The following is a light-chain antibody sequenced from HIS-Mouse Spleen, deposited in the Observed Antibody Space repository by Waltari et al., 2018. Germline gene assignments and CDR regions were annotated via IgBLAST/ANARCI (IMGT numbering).Light chain of an antibody. CDR2: GAS. CDR1: QSVSSN. V-gene: IGKV3-15*01. J-gene: IGKJ5*01. Sequence: EIVMTQSPATLSVSPGARATLSCSASQSVSSNLAWYQQKPGQAPRLLIYGASTRATGIPARFSGSGSGTEFTLTISSLQSEDFAVYYCQQYNNWPSTFGEGTRLEIK. CDR3: QQYNNWPST.